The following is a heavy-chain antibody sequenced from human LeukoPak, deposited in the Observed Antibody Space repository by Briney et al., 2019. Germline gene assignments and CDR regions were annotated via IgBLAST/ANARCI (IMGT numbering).Heavy chain of an antibody. Sequence: GSSVKVSCKASGGTFSSYAISWVRQAPGQGLEWMGRIIPILGTANYAQKFQGRVTITADESTSTAYMELSSLRSEDTAVYYCAISNARYCSSTSCHGLGDWFDPWGQGTLVTVSS. J-gene: IGHJ5*02. D-gene: IGHD2-2*01. CDR1: GGTFSSYA. CDR3: AISNARYCSSTSCHGLGDWFDP. CDR2: IIPILGTA. V-gene: IGHV1-69*11.